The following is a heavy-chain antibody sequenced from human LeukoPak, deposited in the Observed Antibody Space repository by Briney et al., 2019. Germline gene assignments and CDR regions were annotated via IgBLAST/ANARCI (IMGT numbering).Heavy chain of an antibody. J-gene: IGHJ4*02. Sequence: NASETLSLTCTVSGGSISSYYWNWIRQPPGKGLEWIGYIYYTGSTNYNPSLKSRVTISVDTSKNQFSLKLSSVTAADTAVYYCARGGGYSSSWSYWGQGTLVTVSS. V-gene: IGHV4-59*01. CDR1: GGSISSYY. CDR3: ARGGGYSSSWSY. CDR2: IYYTGST. D-gene: IGHD6-13*01.